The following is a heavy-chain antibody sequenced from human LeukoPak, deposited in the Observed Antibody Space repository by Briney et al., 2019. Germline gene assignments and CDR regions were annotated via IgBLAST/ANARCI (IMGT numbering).Heavy chain of an antibody. V-gene: IGHV3-7*03. CDR3: ATSPSSGWYYFDY. D-gene: IGHD6-19*01. CDR1: GFTFSSYW. Sequence: GGSLRLSCAASGFTFSSYWMSWVRQAPGKGLEWVANIKQDGSEGYYVDSVRGRFTISRDNSKNTLYLQMNSLRAEDMAVYYCATSPSSGWYYFDYWGQGTLVTVSS. J-gene: IGHJ4*02. CDR2: IKQDGSEG.